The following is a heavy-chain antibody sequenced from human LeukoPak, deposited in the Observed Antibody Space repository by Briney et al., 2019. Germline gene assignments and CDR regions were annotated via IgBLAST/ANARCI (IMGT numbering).Heavy chain of an antibody. CDR3: ASNDIVVVPAAPAKPFDY. V-gene: IGHV1-69*01. CDR2: IIPIFGTA. D-gene: IGHD2-2*01. J-gene: IGHJ4*02. Sequence: VKVSYKASGGTFSSYAISWVRQAPGQGLEWMGGIIPIFGTANYAQKFQGRVTITADESTSTAYMELSSLRSEDTAVYYCASNDIVVVPAAPAKPFDYWGQGTLVTVSS. CDR1: GGTFSSYA.